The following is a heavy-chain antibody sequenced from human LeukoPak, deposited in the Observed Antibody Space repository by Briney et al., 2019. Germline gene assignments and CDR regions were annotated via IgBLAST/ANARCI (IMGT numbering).Heavy chain of an antibody. Sequence: SETLSLTCSVSGGSISDYYWSWIRQSPGKGLEWIGCIYYSGSPNYNPSLKSRVTISVDSSKNQFSLKLSSVTAADTAVYHCARHYVSGSYYSHFDYWGQGALVTVSS. CDR3: ARHYVSGSYYSHFDY. CDR2: IYYSGSP. V-gene: IGHV4-59*01. J-gene: IGHJ4*02. D-gene: IGHD3-10*01. CDR1: GGSISDYY.